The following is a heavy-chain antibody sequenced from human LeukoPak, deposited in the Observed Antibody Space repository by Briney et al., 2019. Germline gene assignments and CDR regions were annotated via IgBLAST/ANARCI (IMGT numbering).Heavy chain of an antibody. V-gene: IGHV1-18*01. CDR3: ARVVDCSGGSCYHEEAYWFDP. J-gene: IGHJ5*02. CDR2: ISVYNGNT. D-gene: IGHD2-15*01. CDR1: GYTFTSYG. Sequence: ASVKVSCKASGYTFTSYGISWVRQAPGQGLEWMGWISVYNGNTNYAQKLQGRVTMTTDTSTSTAYMELRSLRSDDTAVYYCARVVDCSGGSCYHEEAYWFDPWGQGTLVTVSS.